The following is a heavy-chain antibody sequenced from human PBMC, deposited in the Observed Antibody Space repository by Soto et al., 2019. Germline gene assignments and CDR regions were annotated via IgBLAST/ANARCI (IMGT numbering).Heavy chain of an antibody. J-gene: IGHJ4*02. Sequence: QVQLLQSGAEVKKPGASVSVSCKASGYNFRSFGISWVRQAPGQGLEWMGWISVYNGNTDYAQKFQDRVTLTTDTATNTAYIELRSLRPDDTAVYYCAKRRDAGNSYYFEIWGQGTLVTVSS. D-gene: IGHD1-1*01. CDR3: AKRRDAGNSYYFEI. CDR2: ISVYNGNT. V-gene: IGHV1-18*01. CDR1: GYNFRSFG.